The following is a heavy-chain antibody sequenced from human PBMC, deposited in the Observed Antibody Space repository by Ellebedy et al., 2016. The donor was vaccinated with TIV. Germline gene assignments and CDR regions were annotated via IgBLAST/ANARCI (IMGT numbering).Heavy chain of an antibody. CDR1: GGSISSSSYY. Sequence: MPSETLSLTCTVSGGSISSSSYYWGWIRQPPGKGLEWIGSIYYSGSTYYNPSLKSRVTISVDTSKNQFSLKLSSVTAADTAVYYCARVPSSSGWGNWYFDLWGRGTLVTVSS. CDR2: IYYSGST. V-gene: IGHV4-39*01. CDR3: ARVPSSSGWGNWYFDL. J-gene: IGHJ2*01. D-gene: IGHD6-19*01.